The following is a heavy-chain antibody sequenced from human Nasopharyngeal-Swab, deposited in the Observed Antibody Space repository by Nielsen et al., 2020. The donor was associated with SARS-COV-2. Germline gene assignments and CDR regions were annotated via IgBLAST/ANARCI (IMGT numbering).Heavy chain of an antibody. D-gene: IGHD3-9*01. CDR3: ARGHDTSDY. V-gene: IGHV7-4-1*02. Sequence: WVRRAPGQGLEWMGWINTNTGNPTYAQGFTGRFVFSLDTSVSTAYLQISSLKAEDTAVHYCARGHDTSDYWGQGTLVTVSS. CDR2: INTNTGNP. J-gene: IGHJ4*02.